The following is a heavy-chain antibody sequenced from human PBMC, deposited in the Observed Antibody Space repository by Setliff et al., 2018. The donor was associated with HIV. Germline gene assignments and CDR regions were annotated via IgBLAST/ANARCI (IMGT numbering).Heavy chain of an antibody. CDR3: VTLTTVVSFWAFDI. J-gene: IGHJ3*02. Sequence: HPGESLKISCTASGFTLSGHWMHWVRQVPGKGLEWVSRINSDATSTSYADFVKGRFTISRDNAKNTMYLQMDSLTAEDTAVYYCVTLTTVVSFWAFDIWGQGSMVTVSS. V-gene: IGHV3-74*01. CDR1: GFTLSGHW. CDR2: INSDATST. D-gene: IGHD1-1*01.